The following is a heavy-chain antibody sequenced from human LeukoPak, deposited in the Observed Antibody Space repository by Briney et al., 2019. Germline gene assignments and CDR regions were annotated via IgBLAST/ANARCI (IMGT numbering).Heavy chain of an antibody. V-gene: IGHV3-23*01. CDR1: GFRFSSNA. CDR3: VAYDPLDY. D-gene: IGHD3-16*01. CDR2: ISGSGGST. Sequence: GGSLTLSCAASGFRFSSNAMSWVRQAPGKGLEWVSGISGSGGSTNYADSVKGRFTISRDTSKSTLYLQMNRLRGEDTAIYYCVAYDPLDYWGQGTLVTASS. J-gene: IGHJ4*02.